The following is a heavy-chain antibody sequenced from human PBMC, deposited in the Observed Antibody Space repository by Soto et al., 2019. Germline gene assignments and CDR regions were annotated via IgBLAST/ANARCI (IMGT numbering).Heavy chain of an antibody. CDR1: GGTFSSYA. D-gene: IGHD3-3*01. Sequence: QVQLVQSGAEVKKPGSSVEVSCKASGGTFSSYAISWVRQAPGQGLEWMGGIIPIFGTANYAQKFQGRVTITADESTSTAYMELSSLRSEDTAVYYCARAVLRFQKVYYGMDVWGQGTTVTVSS. V-gene: IGHV1-69*01. CDR3: ARAVLRFQKVYYGMDV. CDR2: IIPIFGTA. J-gene: IGHJ6*02.